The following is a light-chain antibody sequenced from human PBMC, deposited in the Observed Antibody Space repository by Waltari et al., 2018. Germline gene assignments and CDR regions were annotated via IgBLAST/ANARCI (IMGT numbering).Light chain of an antibody. CDR1: KIGNRG. CDR3: QVWDGTTDHPYVV. J-gene: IGLJ2*01. V-gene: IGLV3-21*02. CDR2: DES. Sequence: SYVLTQPPSVSVAPGPTARITCGGSKIGNRGVSWYQQKPGQAPLLVIYDESDRPSGIPDRFSGSKSGTTATLTISGVEAGDEAEYYCQVWDGTTDHPYVVFGGGTKLTVL.